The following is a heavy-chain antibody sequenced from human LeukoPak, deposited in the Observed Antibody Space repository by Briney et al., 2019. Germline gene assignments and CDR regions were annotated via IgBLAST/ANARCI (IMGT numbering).Heavy chain of an antibody. D-gene: IGHD2-21*01. CDR2: ISSSSSTI. V-gene: IGHV3-48*01. CDR1: GFTFSSYS. J-gene: IGHJ4*02. CDR3: ARAGIVVVIAHFDY. Sequence: GGSLRLSCAASGFTFSSYSMNWVRQAPGKGLEWVSYISSSSSTIYYADSVKGRFTISRDNAKNSLYLQMNSLRAEDTAVYYCARAGIVVVIAHFDYWGRGTLVTVSS.